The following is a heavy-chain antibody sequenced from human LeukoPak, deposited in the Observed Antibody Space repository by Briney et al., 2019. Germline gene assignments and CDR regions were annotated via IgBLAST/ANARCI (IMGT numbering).Heavy chain of an antibody. D-gene: IGHD7-27*01. CDR3: ARTSPSIWGSADY. V-gene: IGHV5-51*01. Sequence: GESLKISCNGSGYSFTSYWIGWLRQMPGKGLEWMGIIYPGDSDTRYSPSFQGQVTISADKSISTAYLQWSSLKASDTAMYYCARTSPSIWGSADYWGQGTLVTVSS. J-gene: IGHJ4*02. CDR2: IYPGDSDT. CDR1: GYSFTSYW.